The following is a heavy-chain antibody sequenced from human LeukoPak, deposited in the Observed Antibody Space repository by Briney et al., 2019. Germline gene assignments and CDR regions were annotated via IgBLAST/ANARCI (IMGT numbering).Heavy chain of an antibody. Sequence: SETLSLTCTVSGGSISSYYWSWIRQPSGKGLEWIGYVYYTGNTYYNPSLKSRVTISVDTSKNQFSLKLSSVTAADTAVYYCARDGDYGSGSYYPTFDNWGQGTLVTVSS. CDR2: VYYTGNT. D-gene: IGHD3-10*01. J-gene: IGHJ4*02. V-gene: IGHV4-59*01. CDR1: GGSISSYY. CDR3: ARDGDYGSGSYYPTFDN.